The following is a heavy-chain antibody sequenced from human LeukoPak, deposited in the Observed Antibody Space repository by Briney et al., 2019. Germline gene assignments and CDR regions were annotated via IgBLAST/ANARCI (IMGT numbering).Heavy chain of an antibody. Sequence: SXXXXXXTFXXXXMHWXXXTPGXGLTWVSRINSDGTKTDYADSVKGRFTISRDNGKNTLYLQMNSLRAEDTAIYYCASLDPFDYWGQGTLVTVSS. J-gene: IGHJ4*02. CDR1: XXTFXXXX. CDR3: ASLDPFDY. CDR2: INSDGTKT. V-gene: IGHV3-74*01.